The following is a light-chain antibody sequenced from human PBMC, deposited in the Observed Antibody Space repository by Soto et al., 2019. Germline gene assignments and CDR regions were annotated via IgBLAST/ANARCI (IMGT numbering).Light chain of an antibody. Sequence: YELTQPPSVSVAPGQTARITCGGNNIGSERVHWYQHKPGQAPVLVVYDDGDRPSGIPERFSGTRSGNTATLTINRVEAGDEADYYIQVWDIRSDHVVFGGGTKVTVL. CDR1: NIGSER. J-gene: IGLJ2*01. V-gene: IGLV3-21*02. CDR2: DDG. CDR3: QVWDIRSDHVV.